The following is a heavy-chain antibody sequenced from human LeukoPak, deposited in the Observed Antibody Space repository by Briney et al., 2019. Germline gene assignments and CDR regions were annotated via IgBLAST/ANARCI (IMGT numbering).Heavy chain of an antibody. CDR1: GGSVSSYY. J-gene: IGHJ2*01. V-gene: IGHV4-59*02. D-gene: IGHD2-21*01. Sequence: SETLSLTCAVSGGSVSSYYWSWMRPPPRKGLEWIGYVCYSGSTNYNPALKSRVTISLDTSENQFSLKLISVTAADTAVYYCAREANSPTARYWYFDLGGRGTQVTVSS. CDR2: VCYSGST. CDR3: AREANSPTARYWYFDL.